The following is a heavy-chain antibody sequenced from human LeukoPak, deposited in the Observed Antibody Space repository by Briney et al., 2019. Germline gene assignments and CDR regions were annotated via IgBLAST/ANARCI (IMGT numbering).Heavy chain of an antibody. CDR2: ISGSGGST. V-gene: IGHV3-23*01. Sequence: GGSLRLSCEASGFTFSSYWMSWVRQAPGKGLEWVSAISGSGGSTYYADSVKGRFTISRDNSKNTLYLQMNSLRAEDTAVYYCAKDKGLMVVAHGDWGQGTLVTVSS. CDR1: GFTFSSYW. D-gene: IGHD2-8*01. J-gene: IGHJ4*02. CDR3: AKDKGLMVVAHGD.